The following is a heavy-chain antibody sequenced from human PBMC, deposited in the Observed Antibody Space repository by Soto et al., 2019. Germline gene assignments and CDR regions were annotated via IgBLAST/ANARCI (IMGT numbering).Heavy chain of an antibody. V-gene: IGHV1-24*01. Sequence: QVQLVQSGAEVKKPGASVKVSCKVSGHTLTELSMHWVRQAPGRALEWMGGFDPEDGETISAQKFQGRVTLTEDTSTDSTYMELTSLRSEDTAVYYCAAGGTRWLHSPFDYWGQGTLVTISS. CDR3: AAGGTRWLHSPFDY. D-gene: IGHD1-1*01. CDR1: GHTLTELS. J-gene: IGHJ4*02. CDR2: FDPEDGET.